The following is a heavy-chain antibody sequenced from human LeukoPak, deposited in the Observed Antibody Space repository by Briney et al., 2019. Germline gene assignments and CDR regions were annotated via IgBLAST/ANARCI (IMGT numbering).Heavy chain of an antibody. V-gene: IGHV1-69*05. CDR3: ASIDWGYGDC. D-gene: IGHD7-27*01. J-gene: IGHJ4*02. Sequence: SVKVSCKASGGTFSSYAISWVRQAPGQGLEWMGRIIPIFGTANYAQKFQGRVTITTDESTSTAYMELSSLRSEDTAVYYCASIDWGYGDCWGQGTLVTVSS. CDR2: IIPIFGTA. CDR1: GGTFSSYA.